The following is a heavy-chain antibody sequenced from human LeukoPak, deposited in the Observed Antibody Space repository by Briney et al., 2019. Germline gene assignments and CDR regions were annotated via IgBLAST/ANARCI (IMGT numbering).Heavy chain of an antibody. V-gene: IGHV3-48*02. CDR1: GFTFSNYV. CDR2: INHNGEMI. CDR3: ARDNDWAFHY. J-gene: IGHJ4*02. Sequence: GGSLRLSCAASGFTFSNYVMSWVRQAPGRGLEWVSYINHNGEMIFYPDFVKGRFTISRDNAKNSLYLQMNSLRDEDTAVYYCARDNDWAFHYWGQGTLVTVSS. D-gene: IGHD3-9*01.